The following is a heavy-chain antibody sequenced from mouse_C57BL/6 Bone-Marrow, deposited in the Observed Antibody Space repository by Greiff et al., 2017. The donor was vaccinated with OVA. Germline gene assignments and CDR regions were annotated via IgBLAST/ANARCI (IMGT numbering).Heavy chain of an antibody. D-gene: IGHD1-1*01. CDR1: GYTFTSYW. Sequence: QVQLKESGAELVKPGASVKSSCKASGYTFTSYWMNWVKQRPGQGLEWIGMIHPNSGSTNYNEKFKSKATLTVDKSSSTAYMQLSSLTSEDSAVYYCARRYYGSRDFDDWGQGTTLTVSS. CDR3: ARRYYGSRDFDD. CDR2: IHPNSGST. J-gene: IGHJ2*01. V-gene: IGHV1-64*01.